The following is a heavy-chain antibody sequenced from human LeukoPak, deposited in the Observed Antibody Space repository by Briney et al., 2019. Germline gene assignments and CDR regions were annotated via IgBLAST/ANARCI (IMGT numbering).Heavy chain of an antibody. CDR3: WGDLYDFWSGHLGGGDYYYYMDV. V-gene: IGHV4-59*11. J-gene: IGHJ6*03. CDR1: GGSISSHY. CDR2: IYYSGST. D-gene: IGHD3-3*01. Sequence: SSETLSLTCTVSGGSISSHYWSWIRQPPGKGLEWIGYIYYSGSTNYNPSLKSRVTISVNTSKNQFSLKLSSVTAADTALYYGWGDLYDFWSGHLGGGDYYYYMDVWGKGTTVTVSS.